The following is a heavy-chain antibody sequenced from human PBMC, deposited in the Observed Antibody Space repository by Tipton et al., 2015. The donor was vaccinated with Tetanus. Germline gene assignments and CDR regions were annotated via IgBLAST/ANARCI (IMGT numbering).Heavy chain of an antibody. J-gene: IGHJ4*02. D-gene: IGHD3-22*01. CDR1: GFTFSSYG. V-gene: IGHV3-33*01. CDR2: IWYDGSNK. CDR3: ARAPPYYYDSSGYHHYVDY. Sequence: SLRLSCAASGFTFSSYGMHWVRQAPGKGLEWVAVIWYDGSNKYYADSVKGRFTISRDNSKNTLYLQMNSLRAEDTAVYYCARAPPYYYDSSGYHHYVDYWGQGTLVTVSS.